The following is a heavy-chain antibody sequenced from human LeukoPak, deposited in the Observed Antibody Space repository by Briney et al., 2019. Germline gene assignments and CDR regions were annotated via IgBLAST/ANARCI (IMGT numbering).Heavy chain of an antibody. CDR2: IGFSTIGFITI. CDR3: VRDSFYAFDV. Sequence: GSPRLSCAACGFTFSSYSMNWVRQAPGMGLEWLSYIGFSTIGFITISYADPVKGRFNISRDNAKNSLYLLMNSLRDEDTAVYYCVRDSFYAFDVWGQGTRVTVSS. J-gene: IGHJ3*01. V-gene: IGHV3-48*02. D-gene: IGHD2/OR15-2a*01. CDR1: GFTFSSYS.